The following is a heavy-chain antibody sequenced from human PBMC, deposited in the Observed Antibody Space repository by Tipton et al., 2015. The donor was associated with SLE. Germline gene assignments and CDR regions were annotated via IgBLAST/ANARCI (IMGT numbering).Heavy chain of an antibody. D-gene: IGHD2-15*01. V-gene: IGHV3-21*05. CDR3: ARGTPRYCSGGSCYSGDY. J-gene: IGHJ4*02. Sequence: SLRLSCAASGFTFSSYSMNWVRQAPGKGLEWVSHISSSSSYIYYADSVKGRFTISRDNAKNSLYLQMNSLRAEDTAVYYCARGTPRYCSGGSCYSGDYWGQGTLVTVSS. CDR2: ISSSSSYI. CDR1: GFTFSSYS.